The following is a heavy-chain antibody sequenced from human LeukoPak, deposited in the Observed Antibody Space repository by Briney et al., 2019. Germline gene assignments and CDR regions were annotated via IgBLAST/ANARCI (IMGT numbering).Heavy chain of an antibody. CDR1: GFTVSSNY. D-gene: IGHD1-26*01. J-gene: IGHJ4*02. CDR2: IYSGGST. CDR3: ASQSGSYVFYGY. Sequence: GGSLRLSCAASGFTVSSNYMSWVRQAPGKGLEWVSVIYSGGSTYYADSVKGRFTISRDNSKNTLYLQMNSLRAGDTAVYYCASQSGSYVFYGYWGQGTLVTVSS. V-gene: IGHV3-66*04.